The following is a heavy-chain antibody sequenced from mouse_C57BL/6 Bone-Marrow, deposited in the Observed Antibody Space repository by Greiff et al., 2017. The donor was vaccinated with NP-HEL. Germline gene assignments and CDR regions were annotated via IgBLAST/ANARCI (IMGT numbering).Heavy chain of an antibody. CDR3: ERRGYDYDGAWFAY. D-gene: IGHD2-4*01. CDR1: GYTFTSYW. Sequence: QVQLQQPGAELVRPGSSVKLSCKASGYTFTSYWMDWVKQRPGQGLEWIGNIYPSDSETNYNQKFKDKATLTVDKSSSTAYIQLSSLTSEDSAVYYGERRGYDYDGAWFAYWGQGTLVTVAA. J-gene: IGHJ3*01. V-gene: IGHV1-61*01. CDR2: IYPSDSET.